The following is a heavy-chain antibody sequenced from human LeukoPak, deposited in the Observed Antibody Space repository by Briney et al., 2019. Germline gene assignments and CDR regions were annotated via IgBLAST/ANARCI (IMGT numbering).Heavy chain of an antibody. Sequence: SETLSLTCTVSGGSISGYHWSWIRQPPGMGLEWIGYIHYSGSTNYNPSLKSRVTISLDTSKNQFSLKLSSVTAADTAVYYCARHYGPWGQGTLVTVSS. CDR3: ARHYGP. J-gene: IGHJ5*02. V-gene: IGHV4-59*01. D-gene: IGHD3-16*01. CDR1: GGSISGYH. CDR2: IHYSGST.